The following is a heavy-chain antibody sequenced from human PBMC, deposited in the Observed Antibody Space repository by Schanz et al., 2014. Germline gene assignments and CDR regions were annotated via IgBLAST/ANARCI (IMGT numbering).Heavy chain of an antibody. D-gene: IGHD3-10*01. CDR1: GFAFSSFA. V-gene: IGHV3-48*01. CDR3: AKYRRYYRVSGSYRELEY. Sequence: EVQLMESGGGLVKPGGSLRLSCVASGFAFSSFAMTWVRQAPGRGLEWVSYIGNGGVTIYYADSVKGRFTISRDNAENTLYLQMNSLRPEDTAVYYCAKYRRYYRVSGSYRELEYWGQGTLVTVSS. J-gene: IGHJ4*02. CDR2: IGNGGVTI.